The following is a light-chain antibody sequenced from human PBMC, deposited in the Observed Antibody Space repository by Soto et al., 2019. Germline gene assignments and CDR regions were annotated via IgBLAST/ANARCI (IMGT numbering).Light chain of an antibody. CDR3: QQYGRSPWT. J-gene: IGKJ1*01. CDR1: QSVSSSY. Sequence: EIVFTQSPGTLSFSPGERVTLSCRASQSVSSSYLAWYQQKPGQAPRLLIYGASSRATGIPDRFSGSGSGTDFILTISRLEPEDFAVYYCQQYGRSPWTFGQGTKVDIK. CDR2: GAS. V-gene: IGKV3-20*01.